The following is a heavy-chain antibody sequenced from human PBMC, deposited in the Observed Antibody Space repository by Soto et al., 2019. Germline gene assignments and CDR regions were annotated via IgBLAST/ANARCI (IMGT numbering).Heavy chain of an antibody. Sequence: HPGGSLRLSCAASGFTFSSYAMSWVRQAPGKGLEWVSAISGSGGSTYYADSVKGRFTISRDNSKNSLYLQMNSLRAEDTALYFCAKAIFDSSSWYGDAFDIWGQGTMVTVSS. V-gene: IGHV3-23*01. CDR2: ISGSGGST. CDR3: AKAIFDSSSWYGDAFDI. D-gene: IGHD6-13*01. J-gene: IGHJ3*02. CDR1: GFTFSSYA.